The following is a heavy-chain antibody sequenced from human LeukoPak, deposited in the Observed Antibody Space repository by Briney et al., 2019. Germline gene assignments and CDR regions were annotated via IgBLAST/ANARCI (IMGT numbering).Heavy chain of an antibody. CDR3: AKDFHSSGYYHYFHY. D-gene: IGHD3-22*01. CDR1: GYTFTSYG. Sequence: ASVKVSCKASGYTFTSYGISWVRQAPGQALEWMGWISGYNGNTNYAQKLQGRVTMTTDTSTSTAYMELRSLRSDDTAVYYCAKDFHSSGYYHYFHYWGQGTLVTVSS. V-gene: IGHV1-18*01. J-gene: IGHJ4*02. CDR2: ISGYNGNT.